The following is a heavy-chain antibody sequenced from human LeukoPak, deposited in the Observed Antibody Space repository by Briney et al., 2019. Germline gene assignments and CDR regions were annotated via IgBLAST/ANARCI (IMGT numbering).Heavy chain of an antibody. CDR3: ARGTGELDY. D-gene: IGHD7-27*01. CDR1: GFTFSNYY. Sequence: GGSLRLSCAASGFTFSNYYMSWIRQVPGKGLEWVSYISGSGTNIYYPDSVKGRFTISRDNAKNSLYLQMNSLRGEDTAVYFCARGTGELDYWGQGTLVTVSS. J-gene: IGHJ4*02. CDR2: ISGSGTNI. V-gene: IGHV3-11*01.